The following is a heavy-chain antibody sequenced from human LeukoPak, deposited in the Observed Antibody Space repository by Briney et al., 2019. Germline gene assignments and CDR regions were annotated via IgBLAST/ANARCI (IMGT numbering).Heavy chain of an antibody. V-gene: IGHV1-2*02. CDR2: INPSSGGT. J-gene: IGHJ4*02. D-gene: IGHD1-26*01. Sequence: ASVKVSCKASGYTFTVNYIHWVRQAPGQGLEWMGLINPSSGGTNYTQEFQGRVTMTRDTSISTAYMELSRLRSDDTAVYYCARDLSGGYDYWGQGTLVTVSS. CDR1: GYTFTVNY. CDR3: ARDLSGGYDY.